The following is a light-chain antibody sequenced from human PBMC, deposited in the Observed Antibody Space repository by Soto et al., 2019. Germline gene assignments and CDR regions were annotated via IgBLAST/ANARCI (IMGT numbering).Light chain of an antibody. CDR2: EVS. J-gene: IGLJ1*01. V-gene: IGLV2-14*01. Sequence: QSVLTQPASVSGYPGQSITISCTGTTNDVGGYNYVSWYQQHPGKAPKLLIFEVSSRPSGVSNRFSGSKSGNTASLTISALQAEDEADYFCNSYSSSTSLPYVFGTGTKVTVL. CDR3: NSYSSSTSLPYV. CDR1: TNDVGGYNY.